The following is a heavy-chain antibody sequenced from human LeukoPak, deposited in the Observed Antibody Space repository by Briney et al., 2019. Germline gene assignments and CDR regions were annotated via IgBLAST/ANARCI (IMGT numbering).Heavy chain of an antibody. CDR1: GFTFSIYA. Sequence: GGSLRLSCAASGFTFSIYAMHWVRQAPGKGLEWVAVILYDGTNQYYADSVKGRFTISRDNSRNTLYLQMNSLRAEDTAVYYCAKDREGIRYSGSYFDYWGQGTLVTVSS. J-gene: IGHJ4*02. CDR3: AKDREGIRYSGSYFDY. CDR2: ILYDGTNQ. V-gene: IGHV3-30-3*01. D-gene: IGHD1-26*01.